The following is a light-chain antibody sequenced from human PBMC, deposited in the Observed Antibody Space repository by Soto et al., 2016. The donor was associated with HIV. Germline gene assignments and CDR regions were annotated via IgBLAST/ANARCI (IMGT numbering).Light chain of an antibody. V-gene: IGLV3-21*03. CDR3: QVWDSSNDHNVI. J-gene: IGLJ2*01. CDR2: DDT. CDR1: NIESKS. Sequence: SYELTQPPSVSVAPGKTARITCGGNNIESKSVHWYQQRPGQAPVLVVCDDTDRPSGIPERFPGSNSGNTATLTISRVEAGDEADYYCQVWDSSNDHNVIFGGGTKLTVL.